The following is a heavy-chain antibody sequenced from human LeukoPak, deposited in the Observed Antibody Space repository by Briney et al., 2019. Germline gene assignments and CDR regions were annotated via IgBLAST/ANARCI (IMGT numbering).Heavy chain of an antibody. CDR2: IYSGGTT. Sequence: GGSLRLSCAASGLTVSSNYMSWVRQAPGRRLEWVSIIYSGGTTYYADSVKGRFTISRDKSKNTLYLQMNSLRAEDTAVYYCASQGGSSLYVIHYWGQGTLVTVSS. D-gene: IGHD6-13*01. V-gene: IGHV3-53*01. CDR1: GLTVSSNY. J-gene: IGHJ4*02. CDR3: ASQGGSSLYVIHY.